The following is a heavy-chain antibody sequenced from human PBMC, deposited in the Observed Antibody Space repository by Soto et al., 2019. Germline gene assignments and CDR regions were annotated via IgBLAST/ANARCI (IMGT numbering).Heavy chain of an antibody. CDR2: INHSGST. Sequence: QVQLQQWGAGLLKPSETLSLTCAVYGGSFSGYYWSWIRQPPGKGLEWIGEINHSGSTNYNPSLKIRVTIAVDTSKNQFSLKLSSVTAADTAVYYCARAPTVTTSYYCGMDVWGQGTTVTVSS. CDR1: GGSFSGYY. J-gene: IGHJ6*02. D-gene: IGHD4-17*01. V-gene: IGHV4-34*01. CDR3: ARAPTVTTSYYCGMDV.